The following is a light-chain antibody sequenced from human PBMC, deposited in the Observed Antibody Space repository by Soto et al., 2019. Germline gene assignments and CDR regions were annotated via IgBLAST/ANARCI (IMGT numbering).Light chain of an antibody. CDR2: GAS. J-gene: IGKJ2*01. V-gene: IGKV3-20*01. CDR1: QSVSSSY. CDR3: QQYDSSPVT. Sequence: ENVLTQSPGTLSLSPGERATLSCRASQSVSSSYLTWYQQKPGQAPRLLIYGASSSATDITDRFSGSGSGTDFTLTISRLEPEDFAVYYCQQYDSSPVTFGQGTKLEIK.